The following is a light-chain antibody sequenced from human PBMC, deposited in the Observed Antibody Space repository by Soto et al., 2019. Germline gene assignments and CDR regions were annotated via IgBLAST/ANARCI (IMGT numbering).Light chain of an antibody. CDR1: SSDVGAYDY. CDR3: CSLAGSYTVI. Sequence: QSALTQPPSVSGSPGQSVSISCTGTSSDVGAYDYVSWYQQHPGKAPKLMIYDVNRRPSGVPDRFSGSKSGNTASLTISGLQDEDEADYYCCSLAGSYTVIFGGGTKLTVL. CDR2: DVN. J-gene: IGLJ2*01. V-gene: IGLV2-11*01.